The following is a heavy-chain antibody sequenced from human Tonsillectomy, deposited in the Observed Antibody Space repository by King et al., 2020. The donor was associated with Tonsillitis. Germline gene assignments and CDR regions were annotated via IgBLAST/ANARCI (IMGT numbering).Heavy chain of an antibody. CDR2: INHSGST. V-gene: IGHV4-34*01. Sequence: VQLQQWGAGLLKPSETLSLTCAVSGGSFSGYYWSWIRQPPGKGLEWIGEINHSGSTNYNPSLKSRVTISVDTSKNQFSLKLSSVTAADTAVYYCARVRAAADYFQHWGQGTLVTVSS. CDR3: ARVRAAADYFQH. D-gene: IGHD6-13*01. J-gene: IGHJ1*01. CDR1: GGSFSGYY.